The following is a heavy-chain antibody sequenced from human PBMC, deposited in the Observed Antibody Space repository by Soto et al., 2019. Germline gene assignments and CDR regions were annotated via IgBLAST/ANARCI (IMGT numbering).Heavy chain of an antibody. CDR2: IYYSGGT. J-gene: IGHJ6*03. V-gene: IGHV4-39*01. CDR1: GGSISSSSYY. CDR3: ARRPSTVYPTKYYYYMDV. D-gene: IGHD2-2*02. Sequence: PSETLSLTCTVSGGSISSSSYYWGWILQPPGKGLEWIGSIYYSGGTYYNPSLKSRVTISVDTSKNQFSLKLSSVTAADTAVYYCARRPSTVYPTKYYYYMDVWGKGTTVTVSS.